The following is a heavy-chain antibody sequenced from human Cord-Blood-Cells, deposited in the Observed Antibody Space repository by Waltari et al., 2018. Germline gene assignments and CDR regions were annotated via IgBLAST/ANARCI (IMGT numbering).Heavy chain of an antibody. CDR2: ISSSGSTI. CDR3: ATDTTVTTNWFDP. J-gene: IGHJ5*02. D-gene: IGHD4-17*01. CDR1: GFTFSSYE. Sequence: EVQLVESGGDLVQPGGSLRLSCAASGFTFSSYEMNWVRQAPGKGLEWVSYISSSGSTIYYADSVKGRFTISRDNAKNSLYLQMNSLRAEDTAVYYCATDTTVTTNWFDPWGQGTLVTVSS. V-gene: IGHV3-48*03.